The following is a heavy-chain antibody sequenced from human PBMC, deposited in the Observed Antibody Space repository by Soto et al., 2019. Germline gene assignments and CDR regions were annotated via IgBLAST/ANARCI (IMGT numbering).Heavy chain of an antibody. CDR3: AKDLSDSSAPYYYGMEV. CDR1: GFTFSSYA. CDR2: ISGSGGST. D-gene: IGHD2-21*02. Sequence: GGSLRLSCAASGFTFSSYAMSWVRQAPGKGLECVSAISGSGGSTYYADSVKGRFTISRDNSKNTLYLQMNSLRAEDTAVYYCAKDLSDSSAPYYYGMEVWGQGTTVTVSS. J-gene: IGHJ6*02. V-gene: IGHV3-23*01.